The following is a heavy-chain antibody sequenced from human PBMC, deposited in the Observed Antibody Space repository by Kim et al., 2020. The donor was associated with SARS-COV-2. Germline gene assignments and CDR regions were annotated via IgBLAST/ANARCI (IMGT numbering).Heavy chain of an antibody. V-gene: IGHV3-23*01. CDR2: ISGSGGST. CDR3: AKDRDSGWYGYRWFDP. D-gene: IGHD6-19*01. CDR1: GFTFSSYA. Sequence: GGSLRLSCAASGFTFSSYAMSWVRQAPGKGLEWVSAISGSGGSTYYADSVKGRFTISRDNSKNTLYLQMNSLRAEDTAVYYCAKDRDSGWYGYRWFDPWGQGTLVTVSS. J-gene: IGHJ5*02.